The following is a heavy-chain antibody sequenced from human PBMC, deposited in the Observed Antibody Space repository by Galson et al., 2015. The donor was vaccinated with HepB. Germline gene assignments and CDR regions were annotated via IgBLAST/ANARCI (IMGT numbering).Heavy chain of an antibody. Sequence: SVKVSCKASGYTFTSYYMHWVRQAPGQGLEWMGIINPSGGSTSYAQKFQGRVTMTRDTSTSTVYMELSSLRSEDTAVYYCASVPGIAAAGPNYYYYYGMDAWGQGTTVTVSS. D-gene: IGHD6-13*01. CDR3: ASVPGIAAAGPNYYYYYGMDA. CDR1: GYTFTSYY. CDR2: INPSGGST. J-gene: IGHJ6*02. V-gene: IGHV1-46*03.